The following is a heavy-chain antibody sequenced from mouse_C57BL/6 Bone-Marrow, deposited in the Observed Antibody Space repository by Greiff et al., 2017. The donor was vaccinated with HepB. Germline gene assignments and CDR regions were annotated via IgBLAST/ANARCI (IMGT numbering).Heavy chain of an antibody. D-gene: IGHD2-5*01. CDR1: GYTFTSYW. J-gene: IGHJ4*01. Sequence: QVQLQQPGAELVKPGASVKLSCKASGYTFTSYWMHWVKQRPGQGLEWIGIIHPNSGSTNYNEKFKSKATLTVDKSSSTAYMQLSSLTSEDSAVYYCAPYYSNYDYYAMDYWGQGTSVTVSS. CDR2: IHPNSGST. CDR3: APYYSNYDYYAMDY. V-gene: IGHV1-64*01.